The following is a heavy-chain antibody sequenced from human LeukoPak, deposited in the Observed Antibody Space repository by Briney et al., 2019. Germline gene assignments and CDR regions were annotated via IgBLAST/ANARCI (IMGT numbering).Heavy chain of an antibody. CDR2: FSVSDKTT. CDR1: GFTFSSYA. V-gene: IGHV3-23*01. Sequence: GGSLRLSCAASGFTFSSYAMSWVRQAPGKGLEWVSGFSVSDKTTYYADSVKGRFTISRDNSKNTLYLQINSLRAEDTAVYYCARRSELGYYYYYMDVWGKGTTVTVSS. J-gene: IGHJ6*03. CDR3: ARRSELGYYYYYMDV. D-gene: IGHD7-27*01.